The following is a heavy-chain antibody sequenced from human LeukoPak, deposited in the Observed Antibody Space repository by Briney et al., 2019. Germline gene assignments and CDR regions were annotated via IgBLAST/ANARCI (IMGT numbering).Heavy chain of an antibody. CDR1: GFTFSNYW. J-gene: IGHJ4*02. Sequence: GGSLRLSCVASGFTFSNYWMSWVRQAPGKGLEWVANIKQDGSEKYYVDSVEGRFTISRDNAKNSLDLQMNSLRVEDTAVYYCARDWGTDFWSGYMDWGQGTLVTVSS. CDR2: IKQDGSEK. V-gene: IGHV3-7*01. D-gene: IGHD3-3*01. CDR3: ARDWGTDFWSGYMD.